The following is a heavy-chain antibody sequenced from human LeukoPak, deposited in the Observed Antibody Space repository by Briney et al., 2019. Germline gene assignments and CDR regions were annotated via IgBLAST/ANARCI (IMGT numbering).Heavy chain of an antibody. Sequence: SETLSLTCTVSGDSISTYYWSWIRQPPGKGLEWIGCICNSGGTNYNPSLKSRVTISVDTSKNQFSLNLSSVTAADTAVYYCAKTGRPNNSGWYRCCDPWGQGTLVNVSS. CDR2: ICNSGGT. J-gene: IGHJ5*02. CDR3: AKTGRPNNSGWYRCCDP. V-gene: IGHV4-4*09. CDR1: GDSISTYY. D-gene: IGHD6-19*01.